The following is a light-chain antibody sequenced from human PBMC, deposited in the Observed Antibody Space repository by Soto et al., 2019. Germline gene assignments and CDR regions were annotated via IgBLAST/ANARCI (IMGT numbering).Light chain of an antibody. J-gene: IGKJ5*01. Sequence: EIVLTQSPVTLSLSPGERATLSCRASQSVSSYLAWYQQKPGQAPRLLIYDASNRATGIPARFSGSGSGTDFTLTIDNLEPEDFAVYYCQQRSNWPPSTFGQGTRLEIK. CDR1: QSVSSY. CDR2: DAS. V-gene: IGKV3-11*01. CDR3: QQRSNWPPST.